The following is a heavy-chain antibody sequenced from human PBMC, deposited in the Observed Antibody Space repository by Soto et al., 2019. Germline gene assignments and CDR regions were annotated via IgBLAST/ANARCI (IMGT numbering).Heavy chain of an antibody. Sequence: QLQLQESDSGLVKPSQTLSLTCAVSGGSISSGGYSWSWIRQPPGKGLEWIGYIYHSGSTYYNPSLKSRVTISVDRSKNQFSLKLSSVTAADTAVYYCAREAGDYGDYVNWFDPWGQGTLVTVSS. CDR2: IYHSGST. D-gene: IGHD4-17*01. CDR3: AREAGDYGDYVNWFDP. J-gene: IGHJ5*02. V-gene: IGHV4-30-2*01. CDR1: GGSISSGGYS.